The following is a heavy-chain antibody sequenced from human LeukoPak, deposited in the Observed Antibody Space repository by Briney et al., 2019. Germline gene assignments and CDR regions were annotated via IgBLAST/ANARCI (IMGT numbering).Heavy chain of an antibody. Sequence: ASVKVSCKASGYTFTSYGISWVRQAPGQGLEWMGWISAYNGNTNYAQKLQGRATMTTDTSTSTAYMELRSLRSDDTAVYYCARDDYGGTYYYYYMDVWGKGTTVTVSS. CDR1: GYTFTSYG. CDR3: ARDDYGGTYYYYYMDV. CDR2: ISAYNGNT. D-gene: IGHD4-23*01. J-gene: IGHJ6*03. V-gene: IGHV1-18*01.